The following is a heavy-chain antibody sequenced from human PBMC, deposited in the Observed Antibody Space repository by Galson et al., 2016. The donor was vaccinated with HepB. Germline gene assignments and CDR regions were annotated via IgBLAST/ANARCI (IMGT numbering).Heavy chain of an antibody. J-gene: IGHJ4*02. D-gene: IGHD2-2*01. CDR3: ATVKLTTWYSFDS. V-gene: IGHV3-15*01. Sequence: SLRLSCAASGLTFTNAWMTWVRQAPGKGLEWVGRIKGEADGGTTDYAAPVKGRFYISRDDPTHTLFLHMNSLRVEDGAVYYCATVKLTTWYSFDSWGQGTLVTVSS. CDR2: IKGEADGGTT. CDR1: GLTFTNAW.